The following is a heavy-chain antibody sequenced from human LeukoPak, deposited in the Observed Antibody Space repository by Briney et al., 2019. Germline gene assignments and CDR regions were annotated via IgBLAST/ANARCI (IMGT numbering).Heavy chain of an antibody. D-gene: IGHD3-10*01. Sequence: ASVKVSCKASGYTFTSYGISWVRQAPGQGLEWMGWISAYNGNTNYAQKLQGRVTMTTDTSTSTAYMELRSLRSDDTAVYYCARDIGITMVRGVPDYWGQGTLVTVPS. J-gene: IGHJ4*02. CDR1: GYTFTSYG. CDR3: ARDIGITMVRGVPDY. V-gene: IGHV1-18*01. CDR2: ISAYNGNT.